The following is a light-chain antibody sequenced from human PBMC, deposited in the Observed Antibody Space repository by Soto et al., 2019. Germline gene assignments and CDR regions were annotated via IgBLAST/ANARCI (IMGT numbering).Light chain of an antibody. CDR3: TSYASGSSHVV. J-gene: IGLJ2*01. CDR2: DVN. CDR1: SSDIGGYDY. V-gene: IGLV2-14*01. Sequence: QSALTPPASVSGSPGPSITLSCTGTSSDIGGYDYVSWYQRHPGKAPKLIIYDVNNRPSGVSNRFSGSKSGNTASLTISGLQAEDEADYYCTSYASGSSHVVFGGGTKLTVL.